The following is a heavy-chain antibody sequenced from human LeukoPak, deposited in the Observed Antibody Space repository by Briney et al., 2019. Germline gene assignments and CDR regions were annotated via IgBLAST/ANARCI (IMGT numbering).Heavy chain of an antibody. V-gene: IGHV4-39*01. Sequence: PSETLSLTCIVSGGSISSSSYYWGWIRPPPGKGLEWIGSIYYSGSTYYNPSLKSRVTISVDTSNNQFSLKVRSVTAADTAVYYCARRPINYRAFDYWGQGTLVTVSS. CDR2: IYYSGST. D-gene: IGHD5-12*01. CDR1: GGSISSSSYY. J-gene: IGHJ4*02. CDR3: ARRPINYRAFDY.